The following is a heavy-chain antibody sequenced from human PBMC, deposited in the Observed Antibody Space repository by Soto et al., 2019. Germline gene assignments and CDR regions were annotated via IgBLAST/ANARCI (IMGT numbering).Heavy chain of an antibody. CDR3: ARLVAWNYALRDPPEYYGMAV. Sequence: EVQLVQSGAEVKKPGESLRISCKGSGYSFTSYWISWVRQMPGKGLEWMGRIDPSDSYTNYSPSFQGHVTISADKSISTASLRWSSRKAWDTVMHYCARLVAWNYALRDPPEYYGMAVWGEGTTVTVSS. CDR2: IDPSDSYT. V-gene: IGHV5-10-1*03. CDR1: GYSFTSYW. J-gene: IGHJ6*04. D-gene: IGHD1-7*01.